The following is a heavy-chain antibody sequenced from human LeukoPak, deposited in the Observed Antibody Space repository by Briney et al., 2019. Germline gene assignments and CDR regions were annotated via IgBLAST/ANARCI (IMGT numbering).Heavy chain of an antibody. D-gene: IGHD6-13*01. J-gene: IGHJ5*02. V-gene: IGHV1-2*02. CDR3: AREGAAATNWFDP. CDR1: GYTFTGYY. CDR2: INPNSGAT. Sequence: ASVTVSCKASGYTFTGYYMHWVRQAPGQGLEWMGWINPNSGATNYAQKFQGRVTMTRDTSISTAYMELNRLRSDDTAVYYCAREGAAATNWFDPWGQGTPVTVSS.